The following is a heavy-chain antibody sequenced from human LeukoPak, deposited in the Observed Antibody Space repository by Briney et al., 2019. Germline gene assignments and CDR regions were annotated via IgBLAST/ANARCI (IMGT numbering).Heavy chain of an antibody. CDR1: GFTFSSYE. Sequence: GGSLRLSCAASGFTFSSYEMNWVRQAPGQGLEWISYISSSGTIYYADSVKGRFTISRDNAKNSLYLEMYSLRDEDTAAYYCARDQNHYVWGTYRYNPFDYWGQGTLVTVSS. D-gene: IGHD3-16*02. J-gene: IGHJ4*02. CDR2: ISSSGTI. V-gene: IGHV3-48*03. CDR3: ARDQNHYVWGTYRYNPFDY.